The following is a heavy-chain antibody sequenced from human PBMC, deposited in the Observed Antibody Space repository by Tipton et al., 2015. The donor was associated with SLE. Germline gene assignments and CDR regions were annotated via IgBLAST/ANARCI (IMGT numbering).Heavy chain of an antibody. D-gene: IGHD6-19*01. CDR1: GFIFSHYA. V-gene: IGHV3-23*01. CDR3: AKRGPAGTSSWPFDC. CDR2: IGGSDGST. J-gene: IGHJ4*02. Sequence: SLRLSCEGSGFIFSHYAMSWVRQAPGEGLEWVSGIGGSDGSTFYADSVKGRFTISRDNSKSTVYLQMNNLRVDDAALYYCAKRGPAGTSSWPFDCWGQGTLVTVSS.